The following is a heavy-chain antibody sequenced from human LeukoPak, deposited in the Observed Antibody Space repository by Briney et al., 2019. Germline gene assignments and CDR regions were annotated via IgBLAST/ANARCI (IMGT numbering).Heavy chain of an antibody. J-gene: IGHJ4*02. Sequence: GGSLRLSCAASGFTFSSDALSWVRQAPGKGLEWVSLISGSGGRTDYADSVKGRFTISRDNSKNTLYLQMNSLEAEDTAVYYCAKHVRTSVWFFDFWGQGTLVTVSS. D-gene: IGHD6-19*01. CDR1: GFTFSSDA. CDR2: ISGSGGRT. CDR3: AKHVRTSVWFFDF. V-gene: IGHV3-23*01.